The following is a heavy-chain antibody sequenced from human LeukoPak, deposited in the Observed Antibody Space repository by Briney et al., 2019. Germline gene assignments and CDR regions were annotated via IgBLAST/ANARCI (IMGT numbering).Heavy chain of an antibody. J-gene: IGHJ4*02. CDR1: GGSISSSSFY. CDR2: IYYSGST. CDR3: ARGWGGGYNYHYFDY. V-gene: IGHV4-39*01. D-gene: IGHD5-24*01. Sequence: SETLSLTCTVSGGSISSSSFYWGWIRQPPGKGLEWIGSIYYSGSTYYNPSLKSRVTISVDTSKNQFSLKLSSVTAADTAVYYCARGWGGGYNYHYFDYWGQGTLVTVSS.